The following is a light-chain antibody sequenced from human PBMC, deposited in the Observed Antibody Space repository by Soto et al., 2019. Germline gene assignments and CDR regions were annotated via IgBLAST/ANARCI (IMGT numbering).Light chain of an antibody. V-gene: IGLV2-23*01. CDR1: SSDVGSYNL. J-gene: IGLJ1*01. CDR3: CSYAGSSTFYV. CDR2: EGS. Sequence: QSVLTQPASVSGSPGQSITISCTGTSSDVGSYNLVSWYQQHPGKAPKRMIYEGSKRPSGVSNRFSGSKSGNTASLTISGLQAEDEADYYCCSYAGSSTFYVFGTGTKLTVL.